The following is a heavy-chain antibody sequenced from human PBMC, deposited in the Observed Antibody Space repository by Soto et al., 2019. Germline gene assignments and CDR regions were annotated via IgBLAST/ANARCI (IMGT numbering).Heavy chain of an antibody. CDR2: IKQDGSEK. CDR3: AREAYCGGDWSPHFDY. Sequence: PGGSLRLSCAASGFTFSSYWMSWVRQAPGKGLEWVANIKQDGSEKYYVDSVKGRFTISRDNAKNSLYLQMNSLTAEDTAVYYCAREAYCGGDWSPHFDYWGQGNLVTVSA. J-gene: IGHJ4*02. D-gene: IGHD2-21*02. CDR1: GFTFSSYW. V-gene: IGHV3-7*01.